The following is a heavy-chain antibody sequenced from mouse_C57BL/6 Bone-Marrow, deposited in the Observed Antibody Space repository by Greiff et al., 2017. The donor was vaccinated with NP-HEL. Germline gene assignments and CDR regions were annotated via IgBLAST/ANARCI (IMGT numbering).Heavy chain of an antibody. J-gene: IGHJ4*01. D-gene: IGHD2-1*01. V-gene: IGHV1-22*01. CDR2: INPNNGGT. CDR3: ERGGVTHYYAMDY. Sequence: VQLQQSGPELVKPGASVKMSCKASGYTFTDYNMHWVKQSHGKSLEWIGYINPNNGGTSYNQKFKGKATLTVNKSSSTAYMELRSLTSEDSAVYYCERGGVTHYYAMDYWGQGTSVTVSS. CDR1: GYTFTDYN.